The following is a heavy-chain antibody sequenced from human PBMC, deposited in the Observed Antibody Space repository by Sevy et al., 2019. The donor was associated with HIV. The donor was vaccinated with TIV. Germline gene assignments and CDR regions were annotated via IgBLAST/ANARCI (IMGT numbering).Heavy chain of an antibody. CDR1: GFTFSSYA. CDR2: ISGSGGST. J-gene: IGHJ6*02. CDR3: ATDITIFGVLTNTTYFYYGMDV. V-gene: IGHV3-23*01. Sequence: GGSLRLSCAASGFTFSSYAMSWVRQAPGKGLEWVSAISGSGGSTYYSDSVKGRFTISRDNSKNTLYLQMNSLRAEDTAVYYCATDITIFGVLTNTTYFYYGMDVWGQGTTVTVSS. D-gene: IGHD3-3*01.